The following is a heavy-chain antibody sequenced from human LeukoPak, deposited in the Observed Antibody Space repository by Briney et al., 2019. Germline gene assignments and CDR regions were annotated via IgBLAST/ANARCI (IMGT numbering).Heavy chain of an antibody. D-gene: IGHD5/OR15-5a*01. V-gene: IGHV3-30-3*01. CDR2: ISYDGSNK. CDR3: ARDSVKRGDY. CDR1: GFSFSDYA. Sequence: GRSLRLSCAASGFSFSDYAMHWVRQAPGKGLEWVAIISYDGSNKYYADSVKGRFTISRDNAKNSLYLQMNSLRAEDTAVYYCARDSVKRGDYWGQGTLVTVSS. J-gene: IGHJ4*02.